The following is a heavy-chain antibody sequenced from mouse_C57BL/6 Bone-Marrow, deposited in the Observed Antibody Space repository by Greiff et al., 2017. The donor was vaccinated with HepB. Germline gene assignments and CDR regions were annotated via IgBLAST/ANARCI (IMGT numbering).Heavy chain of an antibody. CDR2: ISDGGSYT. CDR1: GFTFSSYA. CDR3: ARDYDYEDAMDY. J-gene: IGHJ4*01. Sequence: EVKLMESGGGLVKPGGSLKLSCAASGFTFSSYAMSWVRQTPEKRLEWVATISDGGSYTYYPDNVKGRFTISRDNAKNNQYLQMSHLKSEDTAMYYCARDYDYEDAMDYWGQGTSVTVSS. D-gene: IGHD2-4*01. V-gene: IGHV5-4*01.